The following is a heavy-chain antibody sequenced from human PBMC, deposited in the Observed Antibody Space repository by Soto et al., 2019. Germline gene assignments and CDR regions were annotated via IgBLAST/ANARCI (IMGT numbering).Heavy chain of an antibody. J-gene: IGHJ4*02. CDR3: VLGISYYWAY. CDR2: IGVRDAPT. Sequence: EVHLLDSGGGLAQPGESLTLACAGSGFIFSNYAMGWLRQAPGKGLEWVSTIGVRDAPTYYADSVKGRFTISRDRSRNMLYLQMNSLRAEDTAIYYCVLGISYYWAYWGQGTLVTVS. V-gene: IGHV3-23*01. CDR1: GFIFSNYA. D-gene: IGHD3-3*02.